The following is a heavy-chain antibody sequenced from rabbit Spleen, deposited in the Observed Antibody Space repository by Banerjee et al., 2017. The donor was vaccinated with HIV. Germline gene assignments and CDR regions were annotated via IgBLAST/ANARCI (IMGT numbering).Heavy chain of an antibody. CDR2: IYGGSSGST. V-gene: IGHV1S40*01. Sequence: QSLEESGGDLVKPGASLTLTCKASGFDFSSGYDMCWVRQAPGKGLEWIGCIYGGSSGSTYYASWAKGRFTISKTSSTTGTLQLTGLTAADTATYFCARDTGIGGAGMIYGLDPWGPGTLVTVS. CDR1: GFDFSSGYD. J-gene: IGHJ6*02. CDR3: ARDTGIGGAGMIYGLDP. D-gene: IGHD7-1*01.